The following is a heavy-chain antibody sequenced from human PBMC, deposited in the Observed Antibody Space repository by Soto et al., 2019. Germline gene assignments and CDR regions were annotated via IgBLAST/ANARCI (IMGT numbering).Heavy chain of an antibody. CDR3: AGSQGGSGYSYGKYYYYYGMDV. Sequence: SETLSLTCTVSGGSISSGGYYWSWIRQHPGKGLEWIGYIYYSGSTYYNPSLKSRVTISVDTSKNQFSLKLSSVTAADTAVYYCAGSQGGSGYSYGKYYYYYGMDVWGQGTTVTVS. CDR1: GGSISSGGYY. D-gene: IGHD5-18*01. CDR2: IYYSGST. V-gene: IGHV4-31*03. J-gene: IGHJ6*02.